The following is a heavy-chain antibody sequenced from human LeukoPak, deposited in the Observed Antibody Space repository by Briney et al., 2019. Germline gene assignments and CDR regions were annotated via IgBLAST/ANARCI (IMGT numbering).Heavy chain of an antibody. CDR1: GGSISSSTYY. J-gene: IGHJ2*01. CDR2: MYYSSGNT. D-gene: IGHD6-13*01. Sequence: SETLSLTCTVSGGSISSSTYYWGWIRQPPGKGLEWIGSMYYSSGNTYYNPSLKSRVTISVDTSKNQFSLKLSSVTAADTAVYYCARVYYSNSYDYWYFDLWGRGTLVTVSS. V-gene: IGHV4-39*07. CDR3: ARVYYSNSYDYWYFDL.